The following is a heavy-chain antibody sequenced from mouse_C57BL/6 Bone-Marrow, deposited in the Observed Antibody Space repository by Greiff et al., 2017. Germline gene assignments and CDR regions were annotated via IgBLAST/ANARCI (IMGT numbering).Heavy chain of an antibody. CDR1: GYTFTDYY. V-gene: IGHV1-19*01. Sequence: EVKLMESGPVLVKPGASVKMSCKASGYTFTDYYMNWVKQSHGKSLEWIGVINPYNGGTSYNQKFKGKATLPVDKSSSTAYMELNSLTSEDSAVYYCAREDYPRHYWGQGTTLTVSS. CDR3: AREDYPRHY. CDR2: INPYNGGT. D-gene: IGHD2-4*01. J-gene: IGHJ2*01.